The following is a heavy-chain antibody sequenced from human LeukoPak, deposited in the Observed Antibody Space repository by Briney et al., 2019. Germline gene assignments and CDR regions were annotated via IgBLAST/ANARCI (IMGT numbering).Heavy chain of an antibody. CDR3: AREYFYGSGSYYNGY. CDR2: IKQDGNEK. V-gene: IGHV3-7*04. Sequence: GGSLRLSCAASGFTFRNYWMTWVRQAPGKGLEWVANIKQDGNEKYYVDSVKGRFTISRDNAKNSLYLHMNSLRAEDTAVYYCAREYFYGSGSYYNGYWGQGALVTVS. J-gene: IGHJ4*02. CDR1: GFTFRNYW. D-gene: IGHD3-10*01.